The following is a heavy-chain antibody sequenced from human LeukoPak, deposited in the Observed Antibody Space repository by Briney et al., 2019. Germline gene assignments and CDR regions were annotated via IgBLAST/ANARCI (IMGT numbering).Heavy chain of an antibody. CDR3: ARAGWSGYPVGSVGRPFDY. CDR2: IHHDGRI. J-gene: IGHJ4*02. V-gene: IGHV4/OR15-8*01. Sequence: SETLSLTCDVSGGSIDSTNWWNWVRQPPGKGLEWIGEIHHDGRINYNPSLKSRVTLSVDKSKNQFSLRLNSVTAADTAMYYCARAGWSGYPVGSVGRPFDYWGQGTLVTVSS. D-gene: IGHD3-3*01. CDR1: GGSIDSTNW.